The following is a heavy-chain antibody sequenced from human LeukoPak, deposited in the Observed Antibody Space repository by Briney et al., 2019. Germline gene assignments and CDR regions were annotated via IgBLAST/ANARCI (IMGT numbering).Heavy chain of an antibody. V-gene: IGHV4-38-2*02. J-gene: IGHJ6*03. Sequence: SSETLSLTCTVSGYSISTNYYWAWIRQSPGTGLEWIGSVYHNGETYYNPSLKSRVIISVDTSKNEFSLRLTSVTAADTAVFYCVTPRSWELSDMAVWGKGTTVIVSS. CDR3: VTPRSWELSDMAV. D-gene: IGHD1-26*01. CDR2: VYHNGET. CDR1: GYSISTNYY.